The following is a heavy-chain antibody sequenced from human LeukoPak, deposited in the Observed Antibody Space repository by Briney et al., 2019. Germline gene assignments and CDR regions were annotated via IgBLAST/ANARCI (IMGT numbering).Heavy chain of an antibody. V-gene: IGHV4-59*12. CDR1: GDSISSYY. D-gene: IGHD2-21*01. CDR3: AREPTYSRFDP. J-gene: IGHJ5*02. Sequence: SETLSLTCTASGDSISSYYWSRIRHPPGKGLEWIGYIYYTGSTNYNPSLESRVIISVDRSKSQFSLKLSAVTAADTAVYYCAREPTYSRFDPWGQGTLVTVSS. CDR2: IYYTGST.